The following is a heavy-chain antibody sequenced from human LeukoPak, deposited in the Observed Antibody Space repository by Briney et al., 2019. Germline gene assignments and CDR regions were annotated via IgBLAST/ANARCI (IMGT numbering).Heavy chain of an antibody. CDR1: GFTFSSYS. CDR2: ISSSSSTI. V-gene: IGHV3-48*01. CDR3: ARVIAAAGRTFDP. Sequence: GGSLRLSCAASGFTFSSYSMNWVRQAPGKGLEWVSYISSSSSTIYYADSVKGRFTISRDNAKNSLYLQMNSLRAKDTAVYYCARVIAAAGRTFDPWGQGTLVTVSS. J-gene: IGHJ5*02. D-gene: IGHD6-13*01.